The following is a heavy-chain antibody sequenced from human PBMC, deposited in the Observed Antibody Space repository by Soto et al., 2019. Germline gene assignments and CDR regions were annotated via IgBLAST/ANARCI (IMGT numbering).Heavy chain of an antibody. CDR3: ARDRGPSSGYYPYWFDP. D-gene: IGHD3-22*01. CDR1: GGTFSSYA. CDR2: IIPIFGTA. Sequence: QVQLVQSGAEVKKPGSSVKVSCKASGGTFSSYAITWVRQAPGQGLEWMGGIIPIFGTANYAQKFQGRVTITAEESTSEAYMEPSSLRSEDTAVYYCARDRGPSSGYYPYWFDPWGQGTLVTVSS. J-gene: IGHJ5*02. V-gene: IGHV1-69*12.